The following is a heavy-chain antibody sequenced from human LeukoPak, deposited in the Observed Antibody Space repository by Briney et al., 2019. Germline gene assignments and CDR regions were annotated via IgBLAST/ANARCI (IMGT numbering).Heavy chain of an antibody. V-gene: IGHV3-21*01. CDR3: ARGSHYCSSTSCPIPRPDC. CDR1: GFTFDTYR. CDR2: ISASGSYI. J-gene: IGHJ4*01. D-gene: IGHD2-2*01. Sequence: EGSLKLSCAASGFTFDTYRMNWVRQAPGKGLEWVSSISASGSYIYYADSLKGRFTISRDNTKNSLFLQMNSLRAEDTAVYYCARGSHYCSSTSCPIPRPDCWEQGSLVSVSS.